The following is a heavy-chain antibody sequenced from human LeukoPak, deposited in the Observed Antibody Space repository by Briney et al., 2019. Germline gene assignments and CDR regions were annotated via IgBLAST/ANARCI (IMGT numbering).Heavy chain of an antibody. J-gene: IGHJ6*02. CDR2: INPNGDST. CDR1: GYTFTSYY. D-gene: IGHD3-9*01. CDR3: ARDLGVTGYSYYYGLDV. V-gene: IGHV1-46*01. Sequence: GASVKVSCKASGYTFTSYYLHWVRQAPGQGLAWMGGINPNGDSTTYAQEFQGRVTMTKDTSTSTVYMELSSLRSEDTAIYYCARDLGVTGYSYYYGLDVWGQGTTVTVSS.